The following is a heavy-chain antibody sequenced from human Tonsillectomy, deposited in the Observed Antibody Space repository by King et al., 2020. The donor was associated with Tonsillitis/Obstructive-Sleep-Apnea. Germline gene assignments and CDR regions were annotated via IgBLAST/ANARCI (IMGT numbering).Heavy chain of an antibody. CDR2: IYPGDSDT. V-gene: IGHV5-51*01. D-gene: IGHD4-11*01. CDR1: GYTFTNYW. CDR3: ASTLEDQLLPYFFVY. J-gene: IGHJ4*02. Sequence: VQLVESGAEVKKPGESLKISCKGSGYTFTNYWIGWVRQMPGKGLEWIGFIYPGDSDTRYSPSFQGLVTISADKSINTAYLQWGSLKASDTAMYYCASTLEDQLLPYFFVYWGQGTLVTVAS.